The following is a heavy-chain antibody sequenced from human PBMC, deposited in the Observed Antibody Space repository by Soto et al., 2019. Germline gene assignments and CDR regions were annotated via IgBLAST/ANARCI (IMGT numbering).Heavy chain of an antibody. CDR2: ISYDGSNK. V-gene: IGHV3-30*18. CDR3: AKDYGSGSYYNADWFDP. J-gene: IGHJ5*02. D-gene: IGHD3-10*01. CDR1: GFTFSSYG. Sequence: HPGGSLRLSCAASGFTFSSYGMHWVRQAPGKGLEWVAVISYDGSNKYYADSVKGRFTISRDNSKNTLYLQMNSLRAEDTAVYYCAKDYGSGSYYNADWFDPWGQGTLVTVSS.